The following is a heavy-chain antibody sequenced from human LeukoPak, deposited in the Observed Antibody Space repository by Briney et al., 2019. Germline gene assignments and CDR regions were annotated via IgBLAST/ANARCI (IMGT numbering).Heavy chain of an antibody. J-gene: IGHJ4*02. V-gene: IGHV3-73*01. CDR1: GFTFSGSA. D-gene: IGHD3-3*01. Sequence: PGGSLRLSCAASGFTFSGSAMRWVRQASGKGLEWVGRIRSKANSYATAYAASVKGRFTISRDDSKNTAYLQMNSLKTEDTAVYYCTIRITISGVVVDYWGQGTLVTVSS. CDR3: TIRITISGVVVDY. CDR2: IRSKANSYAT.